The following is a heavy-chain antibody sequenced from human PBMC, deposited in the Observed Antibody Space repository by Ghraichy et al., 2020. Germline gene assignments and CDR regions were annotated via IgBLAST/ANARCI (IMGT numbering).Heavy chain of an antibody. CDR1: GGSFSGYY. CDR2: INHSGST. V-gene: IGHV4-34*01. Sequence: SDTLSLTCAVYGGSFSGYYWSWIRQPPGKGLEWIGEINHSGSTNYNPSLKSRVTISVDTSKNQFSLKLSSVTAADTAVYYCARVITYYDYIWGSYRYSVNFDYWGQGTLVTVSS. D-gene: IGHD3-16*02. J-gene: IGHJ4*02. CDR3: ARVITYYDYIWGSYRYSVNFDY.